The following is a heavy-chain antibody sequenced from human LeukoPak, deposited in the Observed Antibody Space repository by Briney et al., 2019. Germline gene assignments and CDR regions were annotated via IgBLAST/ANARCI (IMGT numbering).Heavy chain of an antibody. D-gene: IGHD2-15*01. V-gene: IGHV3-7*05. J-gene: IGHJ5*02. CDR2: INQDGGEN. Sequence: GGSLRLSCAASGFTFSRHWMTWVRQAPGKGLQWVANINQDGGENYYVDSVKGRFTISRDNAKNSLYLQMNSLRAEDTAVYYCARSIAAKTNWFDPWGQGTLVTVSS. CDR3: ARSIAAKTNWFDP. CDR1: GFTFSRHW.